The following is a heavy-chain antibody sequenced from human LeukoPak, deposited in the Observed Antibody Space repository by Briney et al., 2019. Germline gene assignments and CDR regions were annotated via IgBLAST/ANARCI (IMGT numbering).Heavy chain of an antibody. Sequence: ASVKVSCKASGYTFTGYYMHWVRQAPGQGLEWMGWINPNSGGTNYAQKLQGRVTMTTDTSTSTAYMELRSLRSDDTAVYYCARDHPYDGDRFDYWGQGTLVTVSS. CDR1: GYTFTGYY. CDR3: ARDHPYDGDRFDY. J-gene: IGHJ4*02. V-gene: IGHV1-2*02. CDR2: INPNSGGT. D-gene: IGHD4-17*01.